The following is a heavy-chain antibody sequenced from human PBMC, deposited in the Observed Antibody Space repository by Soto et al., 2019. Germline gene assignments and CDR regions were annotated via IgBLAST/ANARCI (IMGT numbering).Heavy chain of an antibody. V-gene: IGHV4-4*02. Sequence: QVQLQESGPGLVKPSGTLSLTCAVSGGSISSSNWWSWVRQPPGKWLEWIGEIYHSGSTNYNPSLKSRVNISVDKSKNQFSLKLSSVTAAATAVYYCARVSGSYYYGMDVWGQGTTVTVSS. CDR3: ARVSGSYYYGMDV. CDR1: GGSISSSNW. D-gene: IGHD1-26*01. J-gene: IGHJ6*02. CDR2: IYHSGST.